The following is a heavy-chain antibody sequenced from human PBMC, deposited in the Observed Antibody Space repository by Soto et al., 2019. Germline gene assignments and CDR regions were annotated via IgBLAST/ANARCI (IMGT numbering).Heavy chain of an antibody. V-gene: IGHV1-2*02. D-gene: IGHD3-22*01. CDR3: ARGDFDRSGNYNAGWFAP. J-gene: IGHJ5*02. CDR1: GYTFTAYY. Sequence: QVQLVQSGAEVKKPGASVKVSCKDSGYTFTAYYMHWLRQAPGQGLEWTGWINPNSGGTNYAQRFQGRVTVTNDTSISTTYMELSSLGSDDTAVYYCARGDFDRSGNYNAGWFAPWGQGTLVTVSS. CDR2: INPNSGGT.